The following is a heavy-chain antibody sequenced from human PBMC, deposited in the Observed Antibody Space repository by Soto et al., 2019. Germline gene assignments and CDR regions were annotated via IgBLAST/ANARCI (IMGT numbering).Heavy chain of an antibody. CDR1: GGSVSSGGYY. CDR3: ARAGGAGSGHDWFDP. CDR2: IHYSGST. J-gene: IGHJ5*02. Sequence: TLSLTCNVSGGSVSSGGYYWSWIRQHPGKGLEWIGYIHYSGSTYYNPSLKSRVTMSIDTSKNLFSLNLSSGTAADTAVYYCARAGGAGSGHDWFDPWGQGTLVTVSS. D-gene: IGHD6-13*01. V-gene: IGHV4-31*03.